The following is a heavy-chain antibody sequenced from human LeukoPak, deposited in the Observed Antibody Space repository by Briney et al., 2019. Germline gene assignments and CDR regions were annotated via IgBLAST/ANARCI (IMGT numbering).Heavy chain of an antibody. CDR1: GYTFTSYA. D-gene: IGHD2-15*01. CDR3: ARHSDTAPDS. CDR2: INPSGDRI. J-gene: IGHJ5*01. V-gene: IGHV1-46*01. Sequence: ASVKVSCKASGYTFTSYAMHWVRQAPGQGLEWMGIINPSGDRITYAQKFQGRVTMTRDTSTSTVYMELSSLRSDDTVVYYCARHSDTAPDSWGQGTLVTVSS.